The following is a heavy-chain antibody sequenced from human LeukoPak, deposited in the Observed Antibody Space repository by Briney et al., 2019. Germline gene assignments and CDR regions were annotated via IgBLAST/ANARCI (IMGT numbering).Heavy chain of an antibody. J-gene: IGHJ4*02. Sequence: GGSLRFSCAASGFTFSSYGMHWVRQAPGKGLEWVAFIRYDGSNKYYADSVKGRFTISRDNSKNTLYLQMNSLRAEDTAVYYCAKEAREYSSSWYGSWGQGTLVTVSS. CDR2: IRYDGSNK. CDR1: GFTFSSYG. CDR3: AKEAREYSSSWYGS. V-gene: IGHV3-30*02. D-gene: IGHD6-13*01.